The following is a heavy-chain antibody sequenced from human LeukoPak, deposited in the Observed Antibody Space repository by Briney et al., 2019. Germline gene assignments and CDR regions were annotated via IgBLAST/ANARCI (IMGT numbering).Heavy chain of an antibody. CDR3: ARHGGRAVAGTPYWFDP. J-gene: IGHJ5*02. V-gene: IGHV4-39*01. CDR1: GGSISSSSYY. D-gene: IGHD6-19*01. Sequence: SETLSLTCTVSGGSISSSSYYWGWIRQPPWKGLEGIGSIYYSGSTYYNPSLKSRVTISVDTSKNPFSLKLSSVTAADTAVYYCARHGGRAVAGTPYWFDPWGQGTLVTVSS. CDR2: IYYSGST.